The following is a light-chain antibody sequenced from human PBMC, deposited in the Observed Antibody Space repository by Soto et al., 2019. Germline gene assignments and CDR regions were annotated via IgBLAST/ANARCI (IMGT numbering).Light chain of an antibody. J-gene: IGLJ1*01. CDR1: SSNIGAGCD. Sequence: QCVLTQPPSVSGAPGQRVTISCTGSSSNIGAGCDVHWYQQLPGTAPKLLIYGNSNRPSGVPDRFSGSKSGTSASLAITGLQAEDEADYYCQSYDSSLSGSRVFGAGTKVTVL. CDR2: GNS. V-gene: IGLV1-40*01. CDR3: QSYDSSLSGSRV.